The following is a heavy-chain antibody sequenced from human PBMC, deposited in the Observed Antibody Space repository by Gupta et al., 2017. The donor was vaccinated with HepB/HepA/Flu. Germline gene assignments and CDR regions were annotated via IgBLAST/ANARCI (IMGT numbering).Heavy chain of an antibody. J-gene: IGHJ4*02. Sequence: EVQLLEAGGDLVQPGGSLRLSCAASGFNCRSYPMSWARQAPGKGLEWVSTIIVNGRGTAYVDSVKGRFTISRDNSRNTVYLQMNSLRAEDTAIYFCTKDQVPDSGHFSSDYWGQGTLVTVSS. D-gene: IGHD3-22*01. CDR2: IIVNGRGT. V-gene: IGHV3-23*01. CDR3: TKDQVPDSGHFSSDY. CDR1: GFNCRSYP.